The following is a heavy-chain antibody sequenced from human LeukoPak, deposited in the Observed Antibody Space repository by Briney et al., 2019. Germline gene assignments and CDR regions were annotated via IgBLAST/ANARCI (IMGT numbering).Heavy chain of an antibody. Sequence: SETLSLTCAVYGGSFSGYYWSWIRQPPGKGLEWIGEINHSGSTNYNPSLKSRVTISVDTSKNQFSLKLSSVTAADTAVYYCARHGRYYYDSSGYYSEYFDYWGQGTLVTVSS. CDR3: ARHGRYYYDSSGYYSEYFDY. V-gene: IGHV4-34*01. CDR2: INHSGST. D-gene: IGHD3-22*01. CDR1: GGSFSGYY. J-gene: IGHJ4*02.